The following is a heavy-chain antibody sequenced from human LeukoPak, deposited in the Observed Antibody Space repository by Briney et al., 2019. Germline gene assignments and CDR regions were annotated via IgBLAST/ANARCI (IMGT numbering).Heavy chain of an antibody. Sequence: SHTLSLTCTVSGGSISSGSYYWSWIPQPAGEGLEWIGRIYTSGSTNYNPSLKSRVTISLDTSKNHFSLKLTSVTAAATAVYYCARDGGVGGFDPWGQGTLVTVSS. CDR1: GGSISSGSYY. D-gene: IGHD3-16*01. CDR3: ARDGGVGGFDP. J-gene: IGHJ5*02. V-gene: IGHV4-61*02. CDR2: IYTSGST.